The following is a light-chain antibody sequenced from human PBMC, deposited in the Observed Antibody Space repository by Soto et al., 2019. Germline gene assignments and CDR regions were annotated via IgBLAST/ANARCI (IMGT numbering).Light chain of an antibody. CDR3: TSFTGTSTPWV. J-gene: IGLJ3*02. V-gene: IGLV2-14*01. CDR2: EVT. CDR1: SSDVGGYNY. Sequence: QSALTQPASVSGSPGQSITISCAGTSSDVGGYNYVSWYQQHPGKAPKLMIYEVTNRPSGVSNRFSGSKSGNTASLIISGLQAEDEADYYCTSFTGTSTPWVFGGVTNLTVL.